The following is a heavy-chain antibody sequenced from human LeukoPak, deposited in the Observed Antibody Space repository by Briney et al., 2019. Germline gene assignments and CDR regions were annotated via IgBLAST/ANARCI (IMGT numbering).Heavy chain of an antibody. CDR3: AKDDVYDFWSGLPHFDY. CDR2: ISGSGGST. Sequence: GGSLRLSCAASGFTFSSYAMSRVRQAPGKGLEWVSAISGSGGSTYYADSVKGRFTISRDNSKNTLYLQMNSLRAEDTAVYYCAKDDVYDFWSGLPHFDYWGQGTLVTVSS. D-gene: IGHD3-3*01. CDR1: GFTFSSYA. J-gene: IGHJ4*02. V-gene: IGHV3-23*01.